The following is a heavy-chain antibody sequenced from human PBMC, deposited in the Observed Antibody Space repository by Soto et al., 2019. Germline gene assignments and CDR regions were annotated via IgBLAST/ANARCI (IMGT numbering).Heavy chain of an antibody. CDR3: ARDPLSRHFDY. CDR1: GGSVSSDSYY. J-gene: IGHJ4*02. V-gene: IGHV4-61*01. Sequence: PSETLSLTCTVSGGSVSSDSYYWNWIRQPPGKGLEWIGYIYYSGSTNYNPSLKSRVIISVDTSKNQFSLKLSSVTAADTAMYNCARDPLSRHFDYWGQGALVTVSS. CDR2: IYYSGST.